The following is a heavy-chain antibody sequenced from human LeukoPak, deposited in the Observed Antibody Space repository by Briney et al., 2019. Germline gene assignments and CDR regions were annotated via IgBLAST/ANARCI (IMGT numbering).Heavy chain of an antibody. V-gene: IGHV4-61*02. D-gene: IGHD6-13*01. CDR1: GGSISSGSYY. Sequence: SQTLSLTCTVSGGSISSGSYYWSWLRQPAGKGLEWIGRIYTSGSTNYNPSLKSRVTISVDTSKNQFSLKLSSVTAADTAVYYCARGGSSWYAAYYFDYWGQGTLVTVSS. J-gene: IGHJ4*02. CDR3: ARGGSSWYAAYYFDY. CDR2: IYTSGST.